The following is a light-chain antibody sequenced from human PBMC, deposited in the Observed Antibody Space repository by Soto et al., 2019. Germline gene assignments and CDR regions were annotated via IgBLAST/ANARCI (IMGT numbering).Light chain of an antibody. J-gene: IGLJ3*02. Sequence: QSVLTQPPSASVSRGQSVTISCTGTSVDINYVSWFQQHPGKAPKLIICEVTKRPSGVPDRFSGSKSGNPASLTVSGLQDDDEAAYYCSLYADRDIWVFGGGTKLTVL. CDR2: EVT. V-gene: IGLV2-8*01. CDR3: SLYADRDIWV. CDR1: SVDINY.